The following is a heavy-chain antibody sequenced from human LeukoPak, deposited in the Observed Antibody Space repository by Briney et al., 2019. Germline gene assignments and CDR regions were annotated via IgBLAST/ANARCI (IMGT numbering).Heavy chain of an antibody. CDR1: KFTFTDYY. V-gene: IGHV1-18*04. CDR3: ARDSMVAATPEYDY. CDR2: ISAYNGNT. Sequence: VAPVKVSCKTSKFTFTDYYMHWVRQAPGQGLEWMGWISAYNGNTNYAQKLQGRVTMTTDTSTSTAYMELRSLRSDDTAVYYCARDSMVAATPEYDYWGQGTLVTVSA. J-gene: IGHJ4*02. D-gene: IGHD2-15*01.